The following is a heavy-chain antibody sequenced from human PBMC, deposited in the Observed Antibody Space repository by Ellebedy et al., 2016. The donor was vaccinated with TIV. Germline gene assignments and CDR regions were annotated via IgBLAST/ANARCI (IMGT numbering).Heavy chain of an antibody. D-gene: IGHD3-10*01. J-gene: IGHJ4*02. CDR1: GFIFRSYA. CDR2: LRGDYGST. CDR3: AKDLGYGSIV. V-gene: IGHV3-23*01. Sequence: GGSLRLSXAASGFIFRSYALTWVRQAPGKGLEWVSSLRGDYGSTYYADSVKGRFTISRDNSKNTLYLQMNSLRDEDAAVYYCAKDLGYGSIVWGQGTQVTVSS.